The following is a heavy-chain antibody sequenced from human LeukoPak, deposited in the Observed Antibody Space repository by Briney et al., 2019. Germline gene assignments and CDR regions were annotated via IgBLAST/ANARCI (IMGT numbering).Heavy chain of an antibody. CDR2: IYTSGST. V-gene: IGHV4-4*07. J-gene: IGHJ4*02. CDR1: GGSISSYY. Sequence: SETLSLTCTVSGGSISSYYWSWIRQPAGKGLEWIGRIYTSGSTNYNPSLKSRVTMSVDTSKNQFSLKLSSVTAADTAVYYCAGGPLVELMYYFDYWGQGTLVTVSS. D-gene: IGHD3-16*01. CDR3: AGGPLVELMYYFDY.